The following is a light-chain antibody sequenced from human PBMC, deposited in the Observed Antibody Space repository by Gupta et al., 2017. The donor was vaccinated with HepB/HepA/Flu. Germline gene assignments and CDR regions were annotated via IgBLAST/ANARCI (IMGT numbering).Light chain of an antibody. CDR2: QDS. J-gene: IGLJ2*01. Sequence: SYELTQPPSVSVSPGQTASITCSGDKVGDKYACWYQQKPGQSPVLVIDQDSKRPSGIPERFSGSNSGNTATLTISGTQAMDEADYYCQAWDSSTAVFGVGTKLTVL. CDR3: QAWDSSTAV. CDR1: KVGDKY. V-gene: IGLV3-1*01.